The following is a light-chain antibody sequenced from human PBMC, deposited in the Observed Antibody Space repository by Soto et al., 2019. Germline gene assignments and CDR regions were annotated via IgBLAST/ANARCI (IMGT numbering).Light chain of an antibody. CDR1: QSVNDK. CDR2: GAS. J-gene: IGKJ4*01. CDR3: QHYNNWLGT. Sequence: EIVMTQSPATLSASPGERVTLSCRASQSVNDKLAWFQQKPGQAPRLLIVGASTTATGIPARFSGSGSGTEFTLTISTLKSEDSAIYYCQHYNNWLGTFGGGTKVDIK. V-gene: IGKV3-15*01.